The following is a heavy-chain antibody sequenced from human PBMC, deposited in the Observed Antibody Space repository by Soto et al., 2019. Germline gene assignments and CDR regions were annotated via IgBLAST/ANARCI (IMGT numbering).Heavy chain of an antibody. CDR3: ARAIAVAGLNDY. CDR1: GFTFSSYA. V-gene: IGHV3-30-3*01. CDR2: ISYDGSNK. D-gene: IGHD6-19*01. J-gene: IGHJ4*02. Sequence: GGSLRLSCAASGFTFSSYAMHWVRQAPGKGLEWVAVISYDGSNKYYADSVKGRFTISRDNSKNTLYLQMNSLRAEDTAVYYCARAIAVAGLNDYWGQGTLVTVS.